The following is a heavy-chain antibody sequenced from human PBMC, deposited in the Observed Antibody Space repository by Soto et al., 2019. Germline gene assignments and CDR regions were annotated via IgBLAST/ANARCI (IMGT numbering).Heavy chain of an antibody. D-gene: IGHD3-22*01. CDR1: GGSLSSYY. CDR3: ARHGTYENSGFDFDY. J-gene: IGHJ4*02. Sequence: PSETLSLTCTVSGGSLSSYYWSWIRQPPGEGLEWIGHIFYSGSTSYNPSLKSRITISVDTSKNQFSLKLGSVTAADTAVYYCARHGTYENSGFDFDYWGQGTLVTVSS. V-gene: IGHV4-59*08. CDR2: IFYSGST.